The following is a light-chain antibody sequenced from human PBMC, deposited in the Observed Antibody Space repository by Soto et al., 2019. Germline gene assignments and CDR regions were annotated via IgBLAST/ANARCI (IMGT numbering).Light chain of an antibody. Sequence: QSVLTQPPSASGSPGQSVTISCTGTSSDVGGYNYVSWYQQHPGKAPKVMIYEVNKRPSGVPDRFSGSKSGNTASLTVSGLQAEDEADYFCKSYTGINNGVFGGGTKLTV. CDR2: EVN. CDR1: SSDVGGYNY. V-gene: IGLV2-8*01. J-gene: IGLJ3*02. CDR3: KSYTGINNGV.